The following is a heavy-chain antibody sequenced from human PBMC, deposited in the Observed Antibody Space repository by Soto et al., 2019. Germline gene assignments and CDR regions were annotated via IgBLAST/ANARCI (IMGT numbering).Heavy chain of an antibody. CDR3: ARESEDLTSNFDY. Sequence: EVQLVESGGGLVRPGGSLRLSCAACGFTFRRDSMNWVRQAPGKGLEWVSSISSTTNYIYYADSMKGRFTVSRDNAKNSVYLDMNSLSAEDTAVYYCARESEDLTSNFDYWGQGTLVTLSS. CDR1: GFTFRRDS. V-gene: IGHV3-21*01. J-gene: IGHJ4*02. CDR2: ISSTTNYI.